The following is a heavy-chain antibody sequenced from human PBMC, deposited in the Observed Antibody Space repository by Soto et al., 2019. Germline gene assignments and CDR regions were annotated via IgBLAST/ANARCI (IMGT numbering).Heavy chain of an antibody. CDR2: INSDGSST. CDR3: AIRASYYDSSGYFDY. J-gene: IGHJ4*02. V-gene: IGHV3-74*01. CDR1: GFTFSSYW. Sequence: EVQLVESGGGLVQPGGSLRLSCAASGFTFSSYWMHWVRQAPGKGLVWVSRINSDGSSTSYVDSVKGRFTISRENAKNTLYLQMNSLRAEDTAVYYCAIRASYYDSSGYFDYWGQGTLVTVSS. D-gene: IGHD3-22*01.